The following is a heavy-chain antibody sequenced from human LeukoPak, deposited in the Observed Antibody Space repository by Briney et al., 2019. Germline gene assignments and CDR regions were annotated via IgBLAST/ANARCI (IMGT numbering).Heavy chain of an antibody. CDR1: GFTFSSYG. J-gene: IGHJ4*02. V-gene: IGHV3-23*01. CDR2: ISGSGGST. D-gene: IGHD3-10*01. Sequence: GGSLRLSCAASGFTFSSYGMSWVRQAPGKGLEWVSAISGSGGSTYYADSVKGRFTISRDNAKNSLYLQMNSLRAEDTAVYYCALRITMVRGFDYWGQGTLVTVSS. CDR3: ALRITMVRGFDY.